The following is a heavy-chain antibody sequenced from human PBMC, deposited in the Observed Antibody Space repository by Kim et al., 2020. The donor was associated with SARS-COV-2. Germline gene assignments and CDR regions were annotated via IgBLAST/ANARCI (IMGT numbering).Heavy chain of an antibody. V-gene: IGHV3-23*01. CDR1: GFSFVDYS. D-gene: IGHD1-26*01. CDR3: GARIVEHQCFDY. J-gene: IGHJ4*02. Sequence: GGSLRLSCAASGFSFVDYSMGWVRQAPGKGLEWVSPINARRAAYHSASVEGRFTITCDSSNKVVDHLQYSSRADETAANYYGARIVEHQCFDYWGQGTLV. CDR2: INARRAA.